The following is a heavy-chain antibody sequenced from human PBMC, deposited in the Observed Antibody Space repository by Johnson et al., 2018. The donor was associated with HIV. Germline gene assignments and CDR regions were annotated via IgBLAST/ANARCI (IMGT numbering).Heavy chain of an antibody. J-gene: IGHJ3*02. V-gene: IGHV3-23*04. Sequence: VQLVESGGGLVQPGGSLRLSCKASGLTFDSYSMSWVRQAPGKGLEWVSGIIPSGTGTHYADSVKGRFTISRDNSKNTLYLQMNSLTAEDTALYYCARDPTTHNSRLTGDFGAFDIWGQGTMVTVSS. CDR1: GLTFDSYS. CDR3: ARDPTTHNSRLTGDFGAFDI. D-gene: IGHD7-27*01. CDR2: IIPSGTGT.